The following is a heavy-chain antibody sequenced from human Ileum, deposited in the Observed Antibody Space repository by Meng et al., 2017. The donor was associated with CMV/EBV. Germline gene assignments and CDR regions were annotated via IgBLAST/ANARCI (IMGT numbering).Heavy chain of an antibody. J-gene: IGHJ4*02. CDR1: GDSVTVYY. D-gene: IGHD2-8*01. CDR2: INTNTGDT. CDR3: TRDGTTTNERGYTY. V-gene: IGHV1-2*02. Sequence: LVASAAGGKKPGAPMKVCCQASGDSVTVYYIHWVRPAPGQGPEWMGWINTNTGDTKYEHKFQGRVTLTRDTSISTTYMEFNGLTSDDTAVYYCTRDGTTTNERGYTYWGQGTLVTVSS.